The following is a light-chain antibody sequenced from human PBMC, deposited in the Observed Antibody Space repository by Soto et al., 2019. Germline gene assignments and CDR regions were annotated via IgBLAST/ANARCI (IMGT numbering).Light chain of an antibody. V-gene: IGKV3-11*01. J-gene: IGKJ5*01. Sequence: ETVLTQSPATLSLSPGQRATFSCRASQSVGSYLAWYQQKPGQAPRLLIYDASNRATGIPARFSGSGSGTDFTLTISRLEPEDFAVYYCQQYNSWPPITFGQGTRLEI. CDR2: DAS. CDR3: QQYNSWPPIT. CDR1: QSVGSY.